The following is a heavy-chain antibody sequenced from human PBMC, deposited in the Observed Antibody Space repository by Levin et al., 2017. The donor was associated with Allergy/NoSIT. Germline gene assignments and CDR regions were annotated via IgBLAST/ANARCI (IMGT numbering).Heavy chain of an antibody. CDR3: ARDSVVGLDKVAFDI. D-gene: IGHD3/OR15-3a*01. V-gene: IGHV3-21*01. CDR1: GFTFSSYS. Sequence: GESLKISCAASGFTFSSYSMNWVRQAPGKGLEWVSSISSSSSYIYYADSVKGRFTISRDNAKNSLYLQMNSLRAEDTAVYYCARDSVVGLDKVAFDIWGQGTMVTVSS. CDR2: ISSSSSYI. J-gene: IGHJ3*02.